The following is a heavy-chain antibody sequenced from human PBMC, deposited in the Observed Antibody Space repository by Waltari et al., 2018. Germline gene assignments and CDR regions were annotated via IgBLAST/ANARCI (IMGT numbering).Heavy chain of an antibody. Sequence: EVRLVESGGGLVQPGGSLRLSCVASGFIFNSFWLHWVRQAPGKGLVWVARIDDDGSNATDAETVKCRFTMSRDNAKNTLYLQMSNVRVDDSAVYYCARGPYISSTGTQYHWGQGALVTVSS. J-gene: IGHJ5*02. CDR1: GFIFNSFW. D-gene: IGHD1-7*01. CDR3: ARGPYISSTGTQYH. V-gene: IGHV3-74*01. CDR2: IDDDGSNA.